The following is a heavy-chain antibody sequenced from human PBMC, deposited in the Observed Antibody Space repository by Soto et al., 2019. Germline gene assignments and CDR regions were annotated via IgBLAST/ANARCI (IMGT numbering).Heavy chain of an antibody. CDR1: GFMFSAYW. CDR3: ARDFDL. V-gene: IGHV3-7*01. Sequence: EVQLVESGGGLVQPGGSLRLSCTASGFMFSAYWMSWVRQAPGKGLEWVANIKQDGSEGYYVDSLKSRFTISRDNGKNSLYLQMNSLRAEDTAVYYCARDFDLWGRGTLVTVSS. CDR2: IKQDGSEG. J-gene: IGHJ2*01.